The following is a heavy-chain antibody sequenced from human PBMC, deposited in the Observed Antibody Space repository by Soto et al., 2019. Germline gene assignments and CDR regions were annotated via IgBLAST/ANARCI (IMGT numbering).Heavy chain of an antibody. D-gene: IGHD2-15*01. CDR2: IYYSGST. CDR3: ARGGRYCSGGSCYYWFDP. J-gene: IGHJ5*02. Sequence: QVQLQESGPGLVKPSETLSLTCTVSGGSISSYYWSWIRQPPGKGLEWIGYIYYSGSTNYNPSLKSRVTISVGTSKNQFSLKLSSVTAADTAVYYCARGGRYCSGGSCYYWFDPWGQGTLVTVSS. V-gene: IGHV4-59*01. CDR1: GGSISSYY.